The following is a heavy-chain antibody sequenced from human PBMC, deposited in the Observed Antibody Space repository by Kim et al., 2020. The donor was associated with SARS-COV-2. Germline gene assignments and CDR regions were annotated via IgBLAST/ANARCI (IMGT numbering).Heavy chain of an antibody. Sequence: GGSLRLSCAASGFTVSSNYMSWVRQAPGKGLEWVSVIYSGGSTYYADSVKGRFTISRDNSKNTLYLQMNSLRAEDTAVYYCARDEDGGIYGVDVWGQGTTVTVSS. CDR2: IYSGGST. V-gene: IGHV3-66*02. J-gene: IGHJ6*02. CDR3: ARDEDGGIYGVDV. CDR1: GFTVSSNY. D-gene: IGHD3-16*01.